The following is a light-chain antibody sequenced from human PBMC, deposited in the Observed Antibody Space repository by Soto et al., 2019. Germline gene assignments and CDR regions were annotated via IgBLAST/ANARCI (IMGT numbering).Light chain of an antibody. V-gene: IGKV3-20*01. CDR2: DAS. CDR3: QQYGKLPIT. CDR1: QTVRNNY. Sequence: EFVLTQSPGTLSLSPGERATLSCRASQTVRNNYLAWYQQKPGQAPRLLIYDASSRAAGIPDRFSGSGSGTDFTLTISSLEPEDFAVYYCQQYGKLPITFGQGTRLEIK. J-gene: IGKJ5*01.